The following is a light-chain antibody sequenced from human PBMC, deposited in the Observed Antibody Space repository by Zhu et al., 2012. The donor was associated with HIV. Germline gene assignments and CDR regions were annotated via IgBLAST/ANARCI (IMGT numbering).Light chain of an antibody. V-gene: IGKV3-20*01. CDR2: RES. CDR3: HQYDNSWT. CDR1: QPITASH. J-gene: IGKJ1*01. Sequence: EIVLTQSPDTLSVSPGERVSLSCRASQPITASHLAWYQQKSGQAPRLLIYRESSRATGIPDRFSGSGSGTDFTLTINRLEPEDFAVYYCHQYDNSWTFGQGTKVEIK.